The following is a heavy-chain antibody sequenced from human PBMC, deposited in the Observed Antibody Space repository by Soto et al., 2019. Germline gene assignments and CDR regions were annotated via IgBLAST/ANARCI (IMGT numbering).Heavy chain of an antibody. CDR2: ISGSGGST. CDR3: AKLVRLATYYFDY. J-gene: IGHJ4*02. V-gene: IGHV3-23*01. CDR1: GFTFSSYA. Sequence: GGSLRLSCAASGFTFSSYAMSWVRQAPGKGLEWVSAISGSGGSTYYADSVKGRFTISRDNPKNTLYLQMNSLRAEDTAVYYCAKLVRLATYYFDYWGQGTLVTVSS. D-gene: IGHD6-13*01.